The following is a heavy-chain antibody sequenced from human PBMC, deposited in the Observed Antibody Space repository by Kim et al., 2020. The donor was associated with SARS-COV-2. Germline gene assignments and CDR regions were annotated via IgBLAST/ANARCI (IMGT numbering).Heavy chain of an antibody. V-gene: IGHV7-4-1*02. CDR3: AREIYGSGSYRFDP. D-gene: IGHD3-10*01. Sequence: ASVKVSCKASGYTFTNYAMNWVRQAPGQGLEWMGWINTNTGNPTYDQGFTGRVVFSFDTSVSTAYLQISSLKAEDTAVYFCAREIYGSGSYRFDPCGQGT. CDR1: GYTFTNYA. CDR2: INTNTGNP. J-gene: IGHJ5*02.